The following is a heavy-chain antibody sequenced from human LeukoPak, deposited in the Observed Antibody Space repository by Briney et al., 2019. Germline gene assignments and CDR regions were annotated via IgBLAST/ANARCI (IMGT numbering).Heavy chain of an antibody. Sequence: GGSLRLSCAASGFTFTSYAMSWVRQSSGKGLEWVSAISGSGGSTYYADSVKGRFTISRDNSKNTLYLQMNSLRAEDTAVYYCAILQTWDYWGQGTLVTVSS. CDR3: AILQTWDY. D-gene: IGHD1-1*01. V-gene: IGHV3-23*01. CDR2: ISGSGGST. CDR1: GFTFTSYA. J-gene: IGHJ4*02.